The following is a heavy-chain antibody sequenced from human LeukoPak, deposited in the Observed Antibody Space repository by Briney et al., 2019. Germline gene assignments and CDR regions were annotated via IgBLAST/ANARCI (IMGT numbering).Heavy chain of an antibody. Sequence: SETLSLTCTVSGGSISSGGYYWSWIRQHPGKGLEWIGYIYYSGSTYYNPSLKSRVTISVDTSKNQFSLKLSSVTAADTAVYYCARGWLAAAGTGPNNYWGQGTLVTVSS. CDR3: ARGWLAAAGTGPNNY. J-gene: IGHJ4*02. V-gene: IGHV4-31*03. CDR1: GGSISSGGYY. CDR2: IYYSGST. D-gene: IGHD6-13*01.